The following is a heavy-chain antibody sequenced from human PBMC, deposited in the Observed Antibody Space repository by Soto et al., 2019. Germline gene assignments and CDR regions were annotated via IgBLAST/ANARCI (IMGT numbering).Heavy chain of an antibody. J-gene: IGHJ6*04. CDR1: GYTFTSYY. V-gene: IGHV1-46*01. CDR2: INPSGGST. CDR3: ARVGCVVTTPFYYYGMEV. Sequence: ASVKFSCKASGYTFTSYYMHWVRQAPGQGLEWMGIINPSGGSTSYAQKFQGRVTMTRDTSTSTVYMELSSLRSEDTAVYYCARVGCVVTTPFYYYGMEVWGEGTKVTVSS. D-gene: IGHD2-21*02.